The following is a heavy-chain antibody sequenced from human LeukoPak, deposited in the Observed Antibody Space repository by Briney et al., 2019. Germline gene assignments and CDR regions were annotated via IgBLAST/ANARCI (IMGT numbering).Heavy chain of an antibody. D-gene: IGHD4-17*01. CDR1: GYTFTGYY. CDR3: ARVSTTVTTEDAFGI. V-gene: IGHV1-2*02. Sequence: DSVKVSCKASGYTFTGYYMHWVRRAPGQGLEWMGWINPNSGGTNYAQKFQGRVTMTRDTSISTAYMELSRLRSDDTAVYYCARVSTTVTTEDAFGIWGQGTMVTVSS. CDR2: INPNSGGT. J-gene: IGHJ3*02.